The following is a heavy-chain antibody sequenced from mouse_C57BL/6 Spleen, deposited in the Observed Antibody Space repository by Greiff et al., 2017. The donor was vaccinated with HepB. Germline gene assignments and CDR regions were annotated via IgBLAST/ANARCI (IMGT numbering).Heavy chain of an antibody. CDR3: ARDYGSSLFAY. Sequence: LKVCGPELVKPGASVKISCKASGYTFTDYYMNWVKQSHGKSLEWIGDINPNNGGTSYNQKFKGKATLTVDKSSSTAYMELRSLTSEDSAVYYCARDYGSSLFAYWGQGTLVTVSA. CDR2: INPNNGGT. CDR1: GYTFTDYY. J-gene: IGHJ3*01. D-gene: IGHD1-1*01. V-gene: IGHV1-26*01.